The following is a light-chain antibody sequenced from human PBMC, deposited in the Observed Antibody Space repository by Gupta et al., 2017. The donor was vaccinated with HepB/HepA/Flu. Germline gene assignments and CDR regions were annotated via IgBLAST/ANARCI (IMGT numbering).Light chain of an antibody. V-gene: IGKV3-15*01. CDR2: GAS. CDR1: QSVRTN. J-gene: IGKJ2*01. CDR3: QSFGY. Sequence: DIVTTQSPATLSVSPGERVTLYCRASQSVRTNLAWYQHKPGQSPRLLIHGASIRATGIPPRFSGSGFGTEFALPSSSLQPEDRGVYDGQSFGYFGQGTKLEIK.